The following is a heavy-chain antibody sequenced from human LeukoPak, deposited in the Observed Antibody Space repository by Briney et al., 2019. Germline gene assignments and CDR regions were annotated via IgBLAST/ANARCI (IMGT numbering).Heavy chain of an antibody. CDR2: IISSSSYI. CDR1: GFTFSTYS. Sequence: GGSLRLSCAASGFTFSTYSMNWFRQAPGKGLEWVSSIISSSSYIYYADSVKGRFTISGDNAKNSLYLQMNSLRAEDTAVYYCARDPQYCSGGSCYSFDYWGQGTLVTVSS. J-gene: IGHJ4*02. D-gene: IGHD2-15*01. V-gene: IGHV3-21*01. CDR3: ARDPQYCSGGSCYSFDY.